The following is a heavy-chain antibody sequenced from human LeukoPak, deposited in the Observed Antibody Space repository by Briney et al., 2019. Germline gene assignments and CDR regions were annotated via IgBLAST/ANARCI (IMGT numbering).Heavy chain of an antibody. D-gene: IGHD2-2*01. J-gene: IGHJ6*02. Sequence: SETLSLTCTVSGGSISSSSHSWGWIRQPPGKGLEWIGSISYSGSTYYNPSLKTRVTMSVDTSENQFSLKLSSVTAADSTVYYCVRIYCTSTSCYGDSYYGMDVWGQGTTVTVSS. CDR1: GGSISSSSHS. CDR3: VRIYCTSTSCYGDSYYGMDV. V-gene: IGHV4-39*01. CDR2: ISYSGST.